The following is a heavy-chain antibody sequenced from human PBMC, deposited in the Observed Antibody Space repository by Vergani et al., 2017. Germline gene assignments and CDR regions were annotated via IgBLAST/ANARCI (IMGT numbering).Heavy chain of an antibody. D-gene: IGHD3-10*01. V-gene: IGHV1-46*03. J-gene: IGHJ4*02. CDR1: GYTFTNHH. CDR2: ITPGGST. Sequence: VQLVQSGTEVKKPGASVTIACKTSGYTFTNHHLHWVRQAPGQGLEWMGIITPGGSTDYGPKFQGRATMTRDTSTRTVYMDLTGLRSEDTAMYYCARTSSISGSYYNREWDYWGQGTLVVVSS. CDR3: ARTSSISGSYYNREWDY.